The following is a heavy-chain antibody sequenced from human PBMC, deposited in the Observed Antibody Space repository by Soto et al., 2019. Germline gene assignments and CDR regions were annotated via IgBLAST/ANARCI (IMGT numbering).Heavy chain of an antibody. D-gene: IGHD6-13*01. Sequence: SETLSLTCTVSGGSISSYYWSWIRQPPGKGLVWIWYIYYSGSTNYNPPLKSRVTISVDTSKNQFSLKLSSVTAADTAVYYCARDVGGHSRRKAYYYYYMDVWGKGTTVTVSS. J-gene: IGHJ6*03. CDR2: IYYSGST. CDR1: GGSISSYY. V-gene: IGHV4-59*01. CDR3: ARDVGGHSRRKAYYYYYMDV.